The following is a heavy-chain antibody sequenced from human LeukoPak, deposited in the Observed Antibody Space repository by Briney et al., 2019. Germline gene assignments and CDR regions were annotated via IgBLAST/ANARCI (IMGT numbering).Heavy chain of an antibody. V-gene: IGHV3-23*01. J-gene: IGHJ3*02. D-gene: IGHD3-3*01. Sequence: GGSLRLSCAASGFTFSSYAMSWVRQAPGKGLEWVSAISGSGGSTYYADSVKGRFTISRDNSKNTLYLQMNSLRAEDTAVYYCAKDQSFWSGYYTPNDAFDIWGQGTMVTVSS. CDR1: GFTFSSYA. CDR3: AKDQSFWSGYYTPNDAFDI. CDR2: ISGSGGST.